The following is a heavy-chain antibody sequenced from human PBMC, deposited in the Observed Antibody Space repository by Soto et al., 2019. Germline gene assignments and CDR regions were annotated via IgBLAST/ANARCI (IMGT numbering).Heavy chain of an antibody. Sequence: GGSLRLSCAASGFTFSSYAMSWVRQAPGKGLEWVSAISGSGGSTYYADSVKGRFTISRDNSKNTLYLQMNSLRAEDTAVYYCAKDVVVPAYGGLWNVFDIWGQGTMVTVSS. V-gene: IGHV3-23*01. CDR3: AKDVVVPAYGGLWNVFDI. D-gene: IGHD2-2*01. CDR2: ISGSGGST. CDR1: GFTFSSYA. J-gene: IGHJ3*02.